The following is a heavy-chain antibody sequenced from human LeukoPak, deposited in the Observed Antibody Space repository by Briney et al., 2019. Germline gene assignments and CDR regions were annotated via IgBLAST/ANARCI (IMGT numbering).Heavy chain of an antibody. D-gene: IGHD3-16*01. Sequence: PSETLSLTCTVSGGSISSGDYYWSWIRQPPGKGLEWIGYIYYSGSTYHNPSLKSRVTISVDTSKNQFSLKLSSVTAADTAVYYCARVVNLAFGDLWGQGTLVTVSA. V-gene: IGHV4-30-4*01. CDR2: IYYSGST. J-gene: IGHJ5*02. CDR1: GGSISSGDYY. CDR3: ARVVNLAFGDL.